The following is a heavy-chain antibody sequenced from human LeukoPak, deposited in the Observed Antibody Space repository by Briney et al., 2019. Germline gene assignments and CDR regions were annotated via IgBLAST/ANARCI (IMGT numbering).Heavy chain of an antibody. CDR1: GGSISSHC. D-gene: IGHD5-18*01. V-gene: IGHV4-59*11. J-gene: IGHJ6*03. CDR2: IYYSGST. Sequence: SETLSLTCIVSGGSISSHCWSWIRQPAGKGLEWIGYIYYSGSTNYNPSLKSRVTISVDTSKNQISLRLTSVTAADTALYYCARDNPSGYTYGYEHYFYYIDVWGKGTTLTVSS. CDR3: ARDNPSGYTYGYEHYFYYIDV.